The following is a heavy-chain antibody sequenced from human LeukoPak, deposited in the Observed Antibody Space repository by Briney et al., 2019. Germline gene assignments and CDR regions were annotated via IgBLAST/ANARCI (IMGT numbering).Heavy chain of an antibody. CDR3: ARDRSGYFDY. CDR2: IYYSGST. Sequence: SETLSLTCTVSGGSISSGDYYWSWIRQPPGKGLEWIGYIYYSGSTYYNPSLKGRVTISVDTSKNQFSLKLSSVTAADTAVYYCARDRSGYFDYWGQGTLVTVSS. D-gene: IGHD3-22*01. J-gene: IGHJ4*02. CDR1: GGSISSGDYY. V-gene: IGHV4-30-4*01.